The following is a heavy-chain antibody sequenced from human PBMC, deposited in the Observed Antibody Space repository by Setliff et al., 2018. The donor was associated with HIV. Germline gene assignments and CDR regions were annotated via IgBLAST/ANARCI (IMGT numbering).Heavy chain of an antibody. D-gene: IGHD1-7*01. Sequence: LSLTCTVSGGSISSSSYYWGWIRQPPGKGLEWIGSIYYSGSTYYNPSLKSRVTISVDTSKNQFSLKLSSVTAADTAVYYCASITGSTIDYWGQGTLVTVSS. V-gene: IGHV4-39*01. CDR3: ASITGSTIDY. CDR1: GGSISSSSYY. CDR2: IYYSGST. J-gene: IGHJ4*02.